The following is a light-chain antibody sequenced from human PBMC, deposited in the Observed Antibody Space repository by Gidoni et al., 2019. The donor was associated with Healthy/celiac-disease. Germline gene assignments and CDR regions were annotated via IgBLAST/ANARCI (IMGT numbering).Light chain of an antibody. V-gene: IGKV1-13*02. CDR2: DAS. Sequence: AIQLTPSPSSLSASVGDRVTITCRASQGISSALAWYQQKPGKAPNLLIYDASSLESGVPSRFSGSGSGTDFTLTISSLQPEDLASYYCQQFNSDLITFGQGTRLQIK. J-gene: IGKJ5*01. CDR3: QQFNSDLIT. CDR1: QGISSA.